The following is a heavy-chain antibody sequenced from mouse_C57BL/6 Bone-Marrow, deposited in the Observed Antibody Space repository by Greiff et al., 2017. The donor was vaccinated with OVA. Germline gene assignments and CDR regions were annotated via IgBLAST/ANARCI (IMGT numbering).Heavy chain of an antibody. J-gene: IGHJ2*01. CDR1: GYTFTDYY. Sequence: EVQLQQSGPELVKPGASVKISCKASGYTFTDYYMNWVKQSHGKSLEWIGDINPNNGGTSYNQKFKGKATLTVDKSSSTAYMERRSLTSEGSAVYYCARERSSGYGGVDYWGQGTTLTVSS. V-gene: IGHV1-26*01. D-gene: IGHD3-2*02. CDR2: INPNNGGT. CDR3: ARERSSGYGGVDY.